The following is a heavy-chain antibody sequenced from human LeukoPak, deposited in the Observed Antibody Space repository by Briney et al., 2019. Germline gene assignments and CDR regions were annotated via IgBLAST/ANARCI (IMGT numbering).Heavy chain of an antibody. J-gene: IGHJ4*02. CDR3: ATWRTAKTGFDY. CDR1: GGSISNNNYY. D-gene: IGHD1-1*01. Sequence: SETLSLTCNVSGGSISNNNYYWAWIRQPPGKGLECIGSIYYSGSPSYNPSLKSRVTISVDTSKDQFSLRLSSVTAADTAVYYCATWRTAKTGFDYWGQGTLVTVSS. V-gene: IGHV4-39*01. CDR2: IYYSGSP.